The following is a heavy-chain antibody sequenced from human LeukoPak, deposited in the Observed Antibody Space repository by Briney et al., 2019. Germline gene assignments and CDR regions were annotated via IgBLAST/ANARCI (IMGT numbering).Heavy chain of an antibody. D-gene: IGHD5-18*01. CDR2: IKHDESEK. Sequence: GGSLRLSCAASGFSFNSDWMDWVRQAPGKGLEWVANIKHDESEKNYLDSVKGRFTISRDNSKNTLYLQMNSLRAEDTAVYYCARDEGLGWIQLPNIWGQGTMVTVSS. CDR1: GFSFNSDW. CDR3: ARDEGLGWIQLPNI. J-gene: IGHJ3*02. V-gene: IGHV3-7*01.